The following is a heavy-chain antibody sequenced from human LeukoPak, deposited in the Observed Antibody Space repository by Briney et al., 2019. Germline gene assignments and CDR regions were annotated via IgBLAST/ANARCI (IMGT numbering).Heavy chain of an antibody. D-gene: IGHD3-10*01. CDR1: GFTLSSYW. CDR3: ARVGKQDAFDI. V-gene: IGHV3-74*01. Sequence: GGSLRLSCAASGFTLSSYWMHWVRQAPGKGLVWVSRIDIDESSTNYADSVKGRFTISRDNSKNTLYLQMNSLRAEDTAVYYCARVGKQDAFDIWGQGTMVTVSS. J-gene: IGHJ3*02. CDR2: IDIDESST.